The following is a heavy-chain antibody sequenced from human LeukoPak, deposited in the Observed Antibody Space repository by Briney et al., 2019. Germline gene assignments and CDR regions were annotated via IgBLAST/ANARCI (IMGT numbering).Heavy chain of an antibody. D-gene: IGHD3-10*01. CDR3: ARGRTRYYYGSGSPLYYFDY. V-gene: IGHV1-69*13. J-gene: IGHJ4*02. Sequence: SVKVSCKASGGTFSSYAISWVRQAPGQGLEWMGGIIPIFGTANYAQKFQGRVTITADESTSTAYLELSSLRSEDTAVYYCARGRTRYYYGSGSPLYYFDYWGQGTLVTVSS. CDR1: GGTFSSYA. CDR2: IIPIFGTA.